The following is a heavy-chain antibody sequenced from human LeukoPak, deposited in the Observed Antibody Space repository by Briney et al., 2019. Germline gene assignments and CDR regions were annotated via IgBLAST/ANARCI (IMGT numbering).Heavy chain of an antibody. CDR3: ARDKEEVATMIVNWFDP. Sequence: GASVKVSCKASGGTFSSYAISWVRQAPGQGLEWMGRIIPILGIANYAQEFQGRVTITADKSTSTAYMELSSLRSEDTAVYYCARDKEEVATMIVNWFDPWGQGTLVTVSS. D-gene: IGHD3-22*01. CDR1: GGTFSSYA. CDR2: IIPILGIA. V-gene: IGHV1-69*04. J-gene: IGHJ5*02.